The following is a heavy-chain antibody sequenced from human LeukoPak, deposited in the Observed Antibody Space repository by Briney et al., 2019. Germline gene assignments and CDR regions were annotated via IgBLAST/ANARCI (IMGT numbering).Heavy chain of an antibody. V-gene: IGHV1-2*02. Sequence: ASVKVSCKASGYTFTGYYMHWVRQAPGQGLEWMGWINPNSGGTNYAQKFQGRVTMTRDTSISTAYMELSRLRSDDPAVYYCARGSRGRTGTGTSNWFDPWGQGTLVTVSS. CDR3: ARGSRGRTGTGTSNWFDP. CDR2: INPNSGGT. D-gene: IGHD1-7*01. J-gene: IGHJ5*02. CDR1: GYTFTGYY.